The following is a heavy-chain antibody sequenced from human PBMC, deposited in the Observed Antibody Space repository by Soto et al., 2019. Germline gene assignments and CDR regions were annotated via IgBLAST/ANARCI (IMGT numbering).Heavy chain of an antibody. CDR2: TYYRSKWYN. V-gene: IGHV6-1*01. Sequence: PSHTLSITCVISGDRVSSSSPSWNWIKRSPSRGFEWLGRTYYRSKWYNDYAVSMKSRITIKPDTSKNQLSLQLDSVTPEDTAVYYCTRESMSGWSDYWGQGALVTVSS. D-gene: IGHD6-19*01. CDR3: TRESMSGWSDY. CDR1: GDRVSSSSPS. J-gene: IGHJ4*02.